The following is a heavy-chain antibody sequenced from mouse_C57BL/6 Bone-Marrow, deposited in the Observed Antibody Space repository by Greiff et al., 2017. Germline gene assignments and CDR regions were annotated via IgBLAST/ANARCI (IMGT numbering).Heavy chain of an antibody. CDR1: GYTFTDYN. J-gene: IGHJ1*03. V-gene: IGHV1-18*01. D-gene: IGHD2-3*01. CDR2: INPNNGGT. Sequence: EVKLVESGPELVKPGASVKIPCKASGYTFTDYNMDWVKQSHGKSLEWIGDINPNNGGTIYNRKFKGKATLTVDKSSSTAYMELRSLTSEDTAVYYCARDGFHWYFDVWGTGTTVTVSS. CDR3: ARDGFHWYFDV.